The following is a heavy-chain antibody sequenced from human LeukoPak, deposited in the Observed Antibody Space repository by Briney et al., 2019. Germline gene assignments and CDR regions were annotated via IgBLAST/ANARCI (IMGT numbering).Heavy chain of an antibody. CDR1: GFTFSSYS. J-gene: IGHJ2*01. D-gene: IGHD7-27*01. Sequence: PGGSLRLSCAASGFTFSSYSMNWVRQAPGKGLEWVSSISSSSSYIYYADSVKGRFTISRDNAKNSLYLQMNSLRAEDTAVYYCARGLNGVTTPRYFDLWGRGTLVTVSS. V-gene: IGHV3-21*01. CDR2: ISSSSSYI. CDR3: ARGLNGVTTPRYFDL.